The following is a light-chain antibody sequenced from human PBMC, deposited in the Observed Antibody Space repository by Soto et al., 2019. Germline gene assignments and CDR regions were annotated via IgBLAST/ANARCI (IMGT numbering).Light chain of an antibody. Sequence: EIVLTQSPGTLSLSPGERATLSCRASRSISSTYLAWYQQKPGQAPRLLIYGASSRATGIPDRFSGSGSGTDFTLTISRLEPEDFAVYYCQQYGGSPPYTFGRGPSWRSN. CDR3: QQYGGSPPYT. CDR2: GAS. J-gene: IGKJ2*01. CDR1: RSISSTY. V-gene: IGKV3-20*01.